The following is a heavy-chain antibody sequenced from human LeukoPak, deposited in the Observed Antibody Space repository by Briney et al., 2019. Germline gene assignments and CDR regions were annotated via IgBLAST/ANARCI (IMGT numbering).Heavy chain of an antibody. D-gene: IGHD5-24*01. V-gene: IGHV4-4*07. Sequence: PSETLSLTCTVSGGSISSYYWSWIRQPAGKGLAWIGRIYTSGSTNYNPSLKSRVTMSVDTSKNQFSLKLSSVTAADTAVYYCARGGGRWLQFWGSSYFDYWGQGTLVTVSS. CDR2: IYTSGST. CDR1: GGSISSYY. CDR3: ARGGGRWLQFWGSSYFDY. J-gene: IGHJ4*02.